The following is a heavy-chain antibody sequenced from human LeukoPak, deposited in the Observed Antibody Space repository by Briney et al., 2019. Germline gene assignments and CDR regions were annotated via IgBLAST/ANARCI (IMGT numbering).Heavy chain of an antibody. J-gene: IGHJ4*02. Sequence: SETLSLTCTVSGGSISSSSYYWGWHRQPPGTGLKGFGNIYYSGSTYYDPSLKSPVTISVATSKNQSPLKLSSVTAADTAVYYCARLVAYSNYEGYFDYWGQGTLVTVSS. D-gene: IGHD4-11*01. V-gene: IGHV4-39*01. CDR1: GGSISSSSYY. CDR2: IYYSGST. CDR3: ARLVAYSNYEGYFDY.